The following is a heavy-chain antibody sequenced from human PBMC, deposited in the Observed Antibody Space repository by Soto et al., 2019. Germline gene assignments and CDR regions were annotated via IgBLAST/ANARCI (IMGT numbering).Heavy chain of an antibody. CDR2: ISYDGSNR. Sequence: QVQLVESGGGVVQPGRSLRLSCAASGFSFSSSAMHWARPAPGKGLEWVALISYDGSNRYYPDSVKGRFTISRDNSKNKRYLQMSSLRAEDTAVYYCARDFYGDYLFDYWCQGTLVTVS. D-gene: IGHD4-17*01. J-gene: IGHJ4*02. V-gene: IGHV3-30-3*01. CDR1: GFSFSSSA. CDR3: ARDFYGDYLFDY.